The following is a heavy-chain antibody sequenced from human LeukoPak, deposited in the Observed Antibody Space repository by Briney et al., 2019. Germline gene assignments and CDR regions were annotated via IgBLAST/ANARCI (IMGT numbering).Heavy chain of an antibody. Sequence: SETLSLTCTVSGGSISSSSYYWGWIRQPPGKGLEWIGSIYYSGSTYYNPSLKSRVTISVDTSKNQFSLKLSSVTAADTALYYCATLGGSNSYYVYWGQGTLVTVSS. D-gene: IGHD2-15*01. J-gene: IGHJ4*02. CDR3: ATLGGSNSYYVY. CDR2: IYYSGST. CDR1: GGSISSSSYY. V-gene: IGHV4-39*07.